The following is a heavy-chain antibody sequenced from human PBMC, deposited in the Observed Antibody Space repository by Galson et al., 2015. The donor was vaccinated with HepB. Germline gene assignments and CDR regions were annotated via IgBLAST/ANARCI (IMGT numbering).Heavy chain of an antibody. J-gene: IGHJ4*02. V-gene: IGHV3-9*01. CDR3: ARGSLVETTMYFDY. Sequence: SLRLSCAASGFSFDDYAMHWVRQAPGEGLEWVSSFNWNSGRLGYADSVKGRFTISRDNAKNSLYLQMNSLRAEDTAFYYCARGSLVETTMYFDYWGQGTLVTVSS. D-gene: IGHD5-18*01. CDR1: GFSFDDYA. CDR2: FNWNSGRL.